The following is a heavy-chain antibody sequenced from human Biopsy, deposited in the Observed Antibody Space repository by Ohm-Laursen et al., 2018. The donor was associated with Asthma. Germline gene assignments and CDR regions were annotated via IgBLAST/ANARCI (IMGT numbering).Heavy chain of an antibody. CDR3: AKGDGPRPVADVFDV. CDR2: ISKDGIFT. D-gene: IGHD6-6*01. V-gene: IGHV3-30*18. CDR1: GITFRKCA. J-gene: IGHJ3*01. Sequence: SLRLSCAASGITFRKCAMHWVRQAPGKGLEWVALISKDGIFTNYADPVKGRFTISRDISTNTLYLLMISLRQDGTGVYFCAKGDGPRPVADVFDVWGRGTQVTVSS.